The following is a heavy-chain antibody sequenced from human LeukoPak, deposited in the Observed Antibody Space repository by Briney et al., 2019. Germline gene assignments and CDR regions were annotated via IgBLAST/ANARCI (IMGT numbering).Heavy chain of an antibody. D-gene: IGHD3-22*01. CDR3: ARATYYYDSSGYKHDVFDI. V-gene: IGHV4-30-2*01. CDR2: IYHSGST. CDR1: GASISSDGYY. Sequence: SETLSLTCTVSGASISSDGYYWSWIRQPLGKGLEWIGYIYHSGSTYYNPSLKSRVTISVDTSTNQFSLKLTSVTAADTALYYCARATYYYDSSGYKHDVFDIWGQGTMVIVSS. J-gene: IGHJ3*02.